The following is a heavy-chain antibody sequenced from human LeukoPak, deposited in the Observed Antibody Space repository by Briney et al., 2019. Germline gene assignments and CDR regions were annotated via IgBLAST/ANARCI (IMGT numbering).Heavy chain of an antibody. D-gene: IGHD6-13*01. CDR1: GLIFTNYA. J-gene: IGHJ3*02. Sequence: PGGSPRLSCAASGLIFTNYAMNWVRQAPGKGLEWVSGISGGSADYADSVKGRFTISRDNSKNTLYLQMNSLRAEDTAVYYCAKGLAAAGTSAFDIWGQGTMVTVSS. CDR2: ISGGSA. V-gene: IGHV3-23*01. CDR3: AKGLAAAGTSAFDI.